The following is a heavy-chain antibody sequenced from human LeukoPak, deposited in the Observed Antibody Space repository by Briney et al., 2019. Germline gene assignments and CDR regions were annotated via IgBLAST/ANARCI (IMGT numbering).Heavy chain of an antibody. Sequence: SETLSLTCTVSGGSVSSNSYYWGWIRQPPGKGLEWIGSMSYSGSTYSNPSLKSRVTISVDTSKNQFSLKLSSVTAADTAVYYCASPEPSSLYGGAFDIWGQGTMVTVSS. J-gene: IGHJ3*02. CDR1: GGSVSSNSYY. CDR2: MSYSGST. CDR3: ASPEPSSLYGGAFDI. D-gene: IGHD2-8*01. V-gene: IGHV4-39*01.